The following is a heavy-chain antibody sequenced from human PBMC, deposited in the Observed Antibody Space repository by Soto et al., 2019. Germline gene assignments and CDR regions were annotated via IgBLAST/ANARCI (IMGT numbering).Heavy chain of an antibody. Sequence: GGSLRLSCAASGFTFSDYYMSWIRQAPGKGLEWVSYISSSSSYTNYADSVKGRFTISRDNAKNSLYLQMNSLRAEDTAVYYCARDRTPWYSSSWYLTYYYYGMEVWGQGTTVTVSS. CDR2: ISSSSSYT. V-gene: IGHV3-11*06. CDR1: GFTFSDYY. J-gene: IGHJ6*02. CDR3: ARDRTPWYSSSWYLTYYYYGMEV. D-gene: IGHD6-13*01.